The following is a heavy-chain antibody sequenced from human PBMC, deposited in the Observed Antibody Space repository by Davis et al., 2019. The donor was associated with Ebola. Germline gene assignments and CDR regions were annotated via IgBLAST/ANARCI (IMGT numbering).Heavy chain of an antibody. CDR1: GFTFSSYS. V-gene: IGHV3-21*01. Sequence: PGGSLRLSCAASGFTFSSYSMNWVRQAPGKGLEWVSSISSTSSHTYYADSVKGRFTISRDNAKNSLYLQMNSLRAEDTAVYYCARDPTSYWYFDLWGRGTLVTVSS. J-gene: IGHJ2*01. CDR2: ISSTSSHT. CDR3: ARDPTSYWYFDL. D-gene: IGHD1-26*01.